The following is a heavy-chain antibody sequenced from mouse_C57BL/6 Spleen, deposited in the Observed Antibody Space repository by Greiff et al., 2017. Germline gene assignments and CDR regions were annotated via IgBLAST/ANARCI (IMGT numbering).Heavy chain of an antibody. D-gene: IGHD1-1*01. V-gene: IGHV1-18*01. CDR1: GYTFTDYN. J-gene: IGHJ4*01. CDR2: INPNNGGT. CDR3: ARPRSIVGDYAMDY. Sequence: EVQGVESGPELVKPGASVKIPCKASGYTFTDYNMDWVKQSHGKSLEWIGDINPNNGGTIYNQKFKGKATLTVDKSSSTAYMELRSLTSEDTAVYYCARPRSIVGDYAMDYWGQGTSVTVSS.